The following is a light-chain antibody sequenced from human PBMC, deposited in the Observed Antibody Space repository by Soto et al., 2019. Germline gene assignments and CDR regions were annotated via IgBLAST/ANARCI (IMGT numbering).Light chain of an antibody. CDR2: AAS. CDR1: QGINDD. Sequence: AIQMTQSPSSLSASVGDSVTITCRASQGINDDLGWYQQKPGKAPKVLIYAASSLERGVPSRFSGSGSGTDFTLTISSLQPEDSAIYYCQQDYRYPLTFGGGTKVEIK. CDR3: QQDYRYPLT. J-gene: IGKJ4*01. V-gene: IGKV1-6*01.